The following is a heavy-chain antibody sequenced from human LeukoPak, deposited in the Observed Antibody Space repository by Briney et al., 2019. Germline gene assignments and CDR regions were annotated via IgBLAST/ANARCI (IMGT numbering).Heavy chain of an antibody. D-gene: IGHD2/OR15-2a*01. CDR2: IITVFGTP. V-gene: IGHV1-69*13. J-gene: IGHJ5*02. CDR3: ARGIGIPGRHQRFDP. CDR1: GGTFSSYA. Sequence: SVKVSCKASGGTFSSYAISWVRQAPGQGLEWMGGIITVFGTPNYAQKFQGRVTITADESTSTTYMELSSLRSEDTAVYYCARGIGIPGRHQRFDPWGQGTLVTVSS.